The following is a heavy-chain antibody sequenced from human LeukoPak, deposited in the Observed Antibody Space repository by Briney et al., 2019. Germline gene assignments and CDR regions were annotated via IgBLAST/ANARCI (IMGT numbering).Heavy chain of an antibody. CDR1: GFTFGVYA. CDR2: IGWNSGGI. V-gene: IGHV3-9*01. Sequence: GRSLSLSCAASGFTFGVYAMLCVPEVPGRGLEWVSGIGWNSGGIGYADTVKGRFTVPRDNAKNSMYLQMNSLRAEDTALYYCVKTIAGSSGWQRYFDYWGQGTLVTVSS. J-gene: IGHJ4*02. CDR3: VKTIAGSSGWQRYFDY. D-gene: IGHD6-19*01.